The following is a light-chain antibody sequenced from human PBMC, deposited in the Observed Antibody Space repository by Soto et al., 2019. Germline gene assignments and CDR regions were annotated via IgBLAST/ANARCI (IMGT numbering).Light chain of an antibody. CDR2: EVT. CDR1: SSDVGGYNY. V-gene: IGLV2-14*01. Sequence: QSVLTQPASVSGSPGQSITISCTGTSSDVGGYNYVSWYQQHPGKAPKLMIYEVTNRPSGVSNRFSGSKSGNTASLTISGLQAEDEADYYCGSYSSSTTPFVFGSGTKVTAL. CDR3: GSYSSSTTPFV. J-gene: IGLJ1*01.